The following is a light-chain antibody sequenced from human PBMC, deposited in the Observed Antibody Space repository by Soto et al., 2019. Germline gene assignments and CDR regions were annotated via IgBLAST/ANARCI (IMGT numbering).Light chain of an antibody. CDR1: QSISSW. J-gene: IGKJ1*01. CDR2: DTS. V-gene: IGKV1-5*01. CDR3: QQYYSYAWM. Sequence: ASQSISSWLAWYQQKPGKAPKLLIYDTSSLESGVPSRFSGNGSGTDVILMLSRLPRDDFAPNYCQQYYSYAWMFGEGTKVDIK.